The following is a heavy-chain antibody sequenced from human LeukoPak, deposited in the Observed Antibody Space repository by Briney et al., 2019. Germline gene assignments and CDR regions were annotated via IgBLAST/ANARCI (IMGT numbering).Heavy chain of an antibody. Sequence: SGTLSLTCAVSGGSISSSNWWSWVRQPPGKGLEWIGEIYHSGSTNYNPSLKSRVTISVDKSKNQFSLKLSSVTAADTAVYYCAGRGPYGSGSHDAFDIWGQGTMVTVSS. V-gene: IGHV4-4*02. CDR2: IYHSGST. J-gene: IGHJ3*02. CDR3: AGRGPYGSGSHDAFDI. CDR1: GGSISSSNW. D-gene: IGHD3-10*01.